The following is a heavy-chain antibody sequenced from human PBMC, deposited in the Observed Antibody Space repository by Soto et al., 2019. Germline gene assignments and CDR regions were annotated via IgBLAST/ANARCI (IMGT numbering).Heavy chain of an antibody. CDR2: IYHSVST. CDR3: DRQEYHDSGRINLLDS. V-gene: IGHV4-38-2*02. CDR1: GYSINSDDY. J-gene: IGHJ4*02. Sequence: PSETLSLTCTVSGYSINSDDYWGWIRQPPGKGLEWIASIYHSVSTFYNPSLRSRVTISIDTSKNQFSLRLTAVTAADTAMYYCDRQEYHDSGRINLLDSWGQGTLVTVSS. D-gene: IGHD3-10*01.